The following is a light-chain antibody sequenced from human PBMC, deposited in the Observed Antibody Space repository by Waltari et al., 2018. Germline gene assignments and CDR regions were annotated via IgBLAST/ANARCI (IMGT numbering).Light chain of an antibody. J-gene: IGLJ1*01. CDR3: SSYTRSSTS. CDR2: DVS. CDR1: SSEVGGYDY. V-gene: IGLV2-14*03. Sequence: QFAVTQPASVSGLPGQLITIPCTGTSSEVGGYDYVSWYQHHPGKAPKLIIYDVSKRPSGVSNRFSGSKSGNTASLTISGLQAEDEADYYCSSYTRSSTSFGTGTKVTVL.